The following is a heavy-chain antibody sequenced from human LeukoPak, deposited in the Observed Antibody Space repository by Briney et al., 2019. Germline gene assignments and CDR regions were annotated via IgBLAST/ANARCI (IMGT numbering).Heavy chain of an antibody. Sequence: SETLSLTCAVYGGSFSGYYWSWIRQHPGKGLEWIGEINHSGSTNYNPSLKSRVTISVDTSKNQFSLKLSSVTAADTAVYYCAREVVVVAAPPAFDIWGQGTMVTVSS. CDR3: AREVVVVAAPPAFDI. CDR2: INHSGST. D-gene: IGHD2-15*01. CDR1: GGSFSGYY. V-gene: IGHV4-34*01. J-gene: IGHJ3*02.